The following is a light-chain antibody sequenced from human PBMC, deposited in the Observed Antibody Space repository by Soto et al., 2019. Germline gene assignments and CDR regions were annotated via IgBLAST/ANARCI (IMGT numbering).Light chain of an antibody. CDR3: QQTYSTPLT. CDR1: QSLLHSNGYNY. CDR2: DAS. J-gene: IGKJ4*01. V-gene: IGKV2-28*01. Sequence: DIVMTQSPVSLPVTPGEPASISCRSSQSLLHSNGYNYLDWYLQKPGQSPQLLIYDASSLQSGVPPRFSGSGSGTDFTLSINSLQPEDFATYYCQQTYSTPLTFGGGTKVDIK.